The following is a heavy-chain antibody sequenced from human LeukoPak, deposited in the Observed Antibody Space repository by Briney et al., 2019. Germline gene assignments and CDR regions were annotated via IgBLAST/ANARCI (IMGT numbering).Heavy chain of an antibody. CDR3: ARGVSVGGGPPEYFDY. CDR2: IYYSGST. D-gene: IGHD2-21*01. CDR1: GGSISSYY. Sequence: SETLSLTCTVSGGSISSYYWSWIRQPPGKGLEWIGYIYYSGSTNYNPSLKSRVTISVDTSKNQFSLKLSSVTAADTAVYYCARGVSVGGGPPEYFDYWGQGTLVTVSS. V-gene: IGHV4-59*01. J-gene: IGHJ4*02.